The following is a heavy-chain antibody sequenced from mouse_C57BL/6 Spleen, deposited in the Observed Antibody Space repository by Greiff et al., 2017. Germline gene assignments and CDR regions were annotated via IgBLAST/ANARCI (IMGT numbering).Heavy chain of an antibody. Sequence: QVQLQQSGAELARPGASVKMSCKASGYTFTSYTMHWVKQRPGQGLEWIGYINPSSGYTKYNQKFKDKATLTSDKSSSTAYMQLSSLTSEDSAVYYCAREDWDEDDYWGQGTTLTVSS. CDR1: GYTFTSYT. D-gene: IGHD4-1*01. V-gene: IGHV1-4*01. CDR2: INPSSGYT. CDR3: AREDWDEDDY. J-gene: IGHJ2*01.